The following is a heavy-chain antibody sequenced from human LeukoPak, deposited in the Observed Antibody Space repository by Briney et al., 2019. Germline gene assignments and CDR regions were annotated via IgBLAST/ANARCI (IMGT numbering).Heavy chain of an antibody. V-gene: IGHV3-21*01. CDR3: VRLRRNNDRSGYYYYYDY. CDR1: GYIFSDFS. J-gene: IGHJ4*02. Sequence: PGGSLRLSCAASGYIFSDFSVNWVRQAPGKGLEWVSSISVRSNYRYYADSVRGRFTISRDDARDSLFLQMNSLRAEDTAVYFCVRLRRNNDRSGYYYYYDYWGQGTLVTVSS. D-gene: IGHD3-22*01. CDR2: ISVRSNYR.